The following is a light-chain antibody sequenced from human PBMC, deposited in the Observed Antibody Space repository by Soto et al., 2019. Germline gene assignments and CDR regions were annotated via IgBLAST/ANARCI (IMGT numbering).Light chain of an antibody. CDR3: QQRSNS. V-gene: IGKV3-11*01. Sequence: TVMTQSPATLSVSPGETATLSCRASQSLGSNLAWYQHKPGQAPRLLIYTVSTRATGFPARFSGSGSGTDFTLTISSLEPEDFAVYYCQQRSNSFGQGTRLEIK. CDR1: QSLGSN. CDR2: TVS. J-gene: IGKJ5*01.